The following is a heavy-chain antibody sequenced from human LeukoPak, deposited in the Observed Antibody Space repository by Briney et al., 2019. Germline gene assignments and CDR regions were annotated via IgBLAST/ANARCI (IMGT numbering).Heavy chain of an antibody. CDR1: GFTFSSYA. CDR2: ISHSGDTI. CDR3: AKDVGDHSFDI. Sequence: GGSLRLSCAASGFTFSSYAMSWVRQAPVKGLEWVSAISHSGDTIYYADSVEGRFTISRDNSQNTLYLQMNSLRAEDTAVYYCAKDVGDHSFDIWGQGTMVTVSS. J-gene: IGHJ3*02. V-gene: IGHV3-23*01. D-gene: IGHD2-15*01.